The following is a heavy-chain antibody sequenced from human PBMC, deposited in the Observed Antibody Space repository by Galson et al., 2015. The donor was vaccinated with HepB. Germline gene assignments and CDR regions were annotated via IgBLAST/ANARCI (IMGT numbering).Heavy chain of an antibody. D-gene: IGHD6-13*01. Sequence: SVKVSCKAPGYTFTGYYMHWVRQAPGQGLEWMGWINPNSGGTNYAQKFQGRVTMTRDTSISTAYMELSRLRSDDTAVYYCARDRAAANTEELDYWGQGTLVTVSS. J-gene: IGHJ4*02. V-gene: IGHV1-2*02. CDR3: ARDRAAANTEELDY. CDR1: GYTFTGYY. CDR2: INPNSGGT.